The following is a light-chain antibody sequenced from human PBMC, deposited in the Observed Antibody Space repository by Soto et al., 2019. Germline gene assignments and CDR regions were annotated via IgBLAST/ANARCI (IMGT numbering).Light chain of an antibody. J-gene: IGKJ4*01. CDR3: QQYNSYPLT. CDR1: QSISSW. V-gene: IGKV1-5*03. Sequence: DIQMTQSPSTLSASVGDRVTITCRASQSISSWLAWYQQKPGKAPNLLIYKASSLESGVPSRFSGRGSGREFTLTISSLQPDDFATYYCQQYNSYPLTFGGGTKVEIK. CDR2: KAS.